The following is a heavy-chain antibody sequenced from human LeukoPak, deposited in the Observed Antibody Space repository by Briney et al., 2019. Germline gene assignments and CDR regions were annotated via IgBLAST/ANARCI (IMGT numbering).Heavy chain of an antibody. Sequence: GGSLRLSCAASGFTFDDYAMHWVRQAPGKGLEWVSGISWNSGSIGYADSVKGRFTISRDNAKNSLYLQMNSLRAEDTAVYYCARTPHYYDSSGYNYWGQGTLVTVSS. CDR2: ISWNSGSI. D-gene: IGHD3-22*01. CDR1: GFTFDDYA. V-gene: IGHV3-9*01. J-gene: IGHJ4*02. CDR3: ARTPHYYDSSGYNY.